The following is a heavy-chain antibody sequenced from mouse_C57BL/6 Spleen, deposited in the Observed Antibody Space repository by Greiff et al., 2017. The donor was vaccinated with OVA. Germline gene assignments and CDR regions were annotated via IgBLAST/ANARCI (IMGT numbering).Heavy chain of an antibody. CDR3: ARLGTTVVSNAMDY. CDR1: GYTFTSYW. CDR2: IDPSDSET. J-gene: IGHJ4*01. Sequence: QVQLQQPGAELVRPGSSVKLSCKASGYTFTSYWMHWVKQRPIQGLEWIGNIDPSDSETHYNQKFKDKATLTVDKSSSTAYMQLSSLTSEDSAVYYCARLGTTVVSNAMDYWGQGTSVTVSS. V-gene: IGHV1-52*01. D-gene: IGHD1-1*01.